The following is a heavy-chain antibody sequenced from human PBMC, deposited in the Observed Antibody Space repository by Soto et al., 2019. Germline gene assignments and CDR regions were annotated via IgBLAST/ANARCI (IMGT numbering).Heavy chain of an antibody. D-gene: IGHD6-6*01. Sequence: GESLKISFKGSGYSFTSYWIGWVRQMPGKGLEWMGIIYPGDSDTRYSPSFQGQVTISADKPISTAYLQWSSLKASDTAMYYCARRLDYYYYGMDVWGQGTTVTVSS. CDR3: ARRLDYYYYGMDV. CDR1: GYSFTSYW. V-gene: IGHV5-51*01. J-gene: IGHJ6*02. CDR2: IYPGDSDT.